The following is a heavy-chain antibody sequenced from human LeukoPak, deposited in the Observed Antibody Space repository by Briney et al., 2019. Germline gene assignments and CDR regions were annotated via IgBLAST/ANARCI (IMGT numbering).Heavy chain of an antibody. CDR3: AKRYSGSNHYFDD. V-gene: IGHV3-74*01. J-gene: IGHJ4*02. CDR2: INSDGRST. CDR1: GFTFSSYW. Sequence: GGSLRLSCAASGFTFSSYWMHWVRQAPGKGLVWVSRINSDGRSTSYADSVKGRFTISRDNAKNTLYLQMNSLRAEDTAVYYCAKRYSGSNHYFDDGGQGTPVTASS. D-gene: IGHD1-26*01.